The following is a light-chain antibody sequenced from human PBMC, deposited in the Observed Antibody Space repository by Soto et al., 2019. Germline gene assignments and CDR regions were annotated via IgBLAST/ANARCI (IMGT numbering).Light chain of an antibody. CDR1: SSDVGAYGY. CDR3: STYTPSSPVV. Sequence: QSALTQPASVSGSPGQSITISCTGTSSDVGAYGYVSWYQQHPGKAPKLMIYEVSYRPSGVSNRFSGSKSGNAASLTISGLQAEDEADYYGSTYTPSSPVVFGGGTTLTVL. CDR2: EVS. J-gene: IGLJ2*01. V-gene: IGLV2-14*01.